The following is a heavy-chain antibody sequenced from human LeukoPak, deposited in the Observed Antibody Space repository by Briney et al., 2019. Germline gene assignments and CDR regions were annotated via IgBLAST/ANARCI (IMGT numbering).Heavy chain of an antibody. J-gene: IGHJ5*02. Sequence: GASVKVSCKASGYTFTSYGISWVRQAPGQGLEWMGWVSPYNGDTNYAQKFQGRVTMSTDTSTSTAYMELRSLRFDDTAIYYCAKDWNILTGRNCFDPWGQGTLVTVSS. V-gene: IGHV1-18*01. CDR1: GYTFTSYG. D-gene: IGHD3-9*01. CDR2: VSPYNGDT. CDR3: AKDWNILTGRNCFDP.